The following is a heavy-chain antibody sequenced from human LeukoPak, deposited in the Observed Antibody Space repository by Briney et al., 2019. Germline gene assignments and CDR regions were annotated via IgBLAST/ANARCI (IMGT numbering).Heavy chain of an antibody. CDR1: GFNFNSYW. V-gene: IGHV3-7*04. Sequence: GGSLRLSCAASGFNFNSYWMSWVRQAPGKGLECVSSIKQDGSEIYFVDSVKGRFPISRDNAKSSLYLQMNSLRGEDTAVYYCARARYGSGGYFFDFWGQGTLVTVSS. CDR2: IKQDGSEI. CDR3: ARARYGSGGYFFDF. D-gene: IGHD3-10*01. J-gene: IGHJ4*02.